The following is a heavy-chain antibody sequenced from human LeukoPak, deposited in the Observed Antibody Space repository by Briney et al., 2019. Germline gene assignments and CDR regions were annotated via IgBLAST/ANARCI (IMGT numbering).Heavy chain of an antibody. Sequence: PVGSLRLSRAPSGFTFCNALMSWVRHAPGKGVEWVGRIKSKTDGGTTDYAAPVKGTFTISRDDSKNTLYLQMTSLQTEDTAVYYCTTVPPLDPWGKGTLVTASS. CDR1: GFTFCNAL. J-gene: IGHJ5*02. CDR3: TTVPPLDP. D-gene: IGHD1-14*01. V-gene: IGHV3-15*01. CDR2: IKSKTDGGTT.